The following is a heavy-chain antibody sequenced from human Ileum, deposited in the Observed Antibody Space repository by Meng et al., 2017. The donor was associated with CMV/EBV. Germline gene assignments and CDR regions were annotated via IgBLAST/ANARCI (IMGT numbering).Heavy chain of an antibody. D-gene: IGHD6-25*01. V-gene: IGHV1-69*02. CDR1: GFTFTGYY. CDR3: AGHFSAADY. Sequence: SVKVSCKSSGFTFTGYYMHWLRQAPGQGLEWMGRIIPILGIANYAQKFQGRVTITADKSTSTAYMELSSLRSEDTAVYYCAGHFSAADYWGQGTLVTVSS. CDR2: IIPILGIA. J-gene: IGHJ4*02.